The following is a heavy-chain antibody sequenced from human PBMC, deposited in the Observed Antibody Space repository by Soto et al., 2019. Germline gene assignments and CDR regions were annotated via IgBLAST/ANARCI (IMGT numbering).Heavy chain of an antibody. CDR2: ISSSSNYI. V-gene: IGHV3-21*01. CDR1: GFTFSSYT. J-gene: IGHJ3*02. CDR3: ARESKTTSAFDI. Sequence: GGSLRLSCTASGFTFSSYTMNWVRQAPGKGLEWVSSISSSSNYIYNADSVKGRFTISRDNAKNSLYLQMNSLRAEDTAVYYCARESKTTSAFDIWGQGTMVTVSS.